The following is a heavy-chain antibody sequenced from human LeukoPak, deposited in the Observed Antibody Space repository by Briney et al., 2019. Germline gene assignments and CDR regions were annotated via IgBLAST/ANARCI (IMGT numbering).Heavy chain of an antibody. CDR1: GFTFNSYA. V-gene: IGHV3-23*01. CDR2: ISDSGITT. CDR3: AKALRF. D-gene: IGHD3-16*01. J-gene: IGHJ4*02. Sequence: GGSLRLSCAASGFTFNSYAMSWVRQAPGKGLEWVSAISDSGITTYYADSVRGRFTISRDNSKSTLYLQMNGLRAEDTALYYCAKALRFWGQGTLVTVSS.